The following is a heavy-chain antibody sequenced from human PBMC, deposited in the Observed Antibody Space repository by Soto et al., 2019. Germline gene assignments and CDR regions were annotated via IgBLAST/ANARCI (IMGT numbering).Heavy chain of an antibody. CDR2: ISAYNGNT. CDR3: ATDCSSPSCYRPKNWFDP. V-gene: IGHV1-18*01. J-gene: IGHJ5*02. Sequence: ASVKVSCKASVYTFTSYGISWVRQAPGQGLEWMGWISAYNGNTNYAQKLQGRVTMTTDTSTSTAYMELRSLRSDDTAVYYCATDCSSPSCYRPKNWFDPWGQGTLVTVSS. CDR1: VYTFTSYG. D-gene: IGHD2-2*01.